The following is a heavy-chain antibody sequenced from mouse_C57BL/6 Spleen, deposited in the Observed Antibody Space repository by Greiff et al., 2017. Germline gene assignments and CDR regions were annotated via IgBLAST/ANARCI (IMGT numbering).Heavy chain of an antibody. CDR1: GYTFTDYE. D-gene: IGHD2-2*01. CDR2: IDPETGGT. J-gene: IGHJ2*01. CDR3: TRELWLRRVFDY. V-gene: IGHV1-15*01. Sequence: VQLQQSGAELVRPGASVTLSCKASGYTFTDYEMHWVKQTPVHGLEWIGAIDPETGGTAYNQKFKGKAILTADKSSSTAYMELRSLTSEDSAVYYCTRELWLRRVFDYWGQGTTLTVSS.